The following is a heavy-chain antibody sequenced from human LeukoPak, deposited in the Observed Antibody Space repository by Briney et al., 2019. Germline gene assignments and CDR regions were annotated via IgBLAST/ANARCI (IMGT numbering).Heavy chain of an antibody. CDR3: ARDPGRGSGSMDV. CDR1: GGSFSGYY. J-gene: IGHJ6*04. V-gene: IGHV4-34*01. D-gene: IGHD3-10*01. CDR2: INHSGST. Sequence: SSETLSLTCAVYGGSFSGYYWSWIRQPPGKGLEWIGEINHSGSTNYNPSLKSRVTISVDTSKNQFSLKLSSVTAADTAVYYCARDPGRGSGSMDVWGKGTTVTVSS.